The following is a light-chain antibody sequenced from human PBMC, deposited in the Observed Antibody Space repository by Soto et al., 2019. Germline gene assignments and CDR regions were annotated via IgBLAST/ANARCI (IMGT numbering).Light chain of an antibody. Sequence: EIVLTQSPDTLSLSPGERATLSCRATQTVARSNLAWYQHRPGQAPRLLISGASTRAADTPDRFSGSGSGAHFTLTISRLEPEDFEVYYCHQYGSSPPYSFGPGTRLEI. V-gene: IGKV3-20*01. CDR2: GAS. CDR3: HQYGSSPPYS. CDR1: QTVARSN. J-gene: IGKJ2*03.